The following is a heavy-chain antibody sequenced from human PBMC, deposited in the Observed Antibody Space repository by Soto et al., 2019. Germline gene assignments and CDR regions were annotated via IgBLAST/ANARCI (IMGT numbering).Heavy chain of an antibody. D-gene: IGHD3-16*02. Sequence: EVQLLESGGGLVQPGGSLRLSCAASGFTFSSYSMSWVRQAPGKGLEWVSGFRTSGDGGTTYYADSVKGRFTISRDNSKNTLYLQMNSLRAEDTAVYYCAKDSSPDIRDRHDLGYWGQGTLVTVSS. J-gene: IGHJ4*02. V-gene: IGHV3-23*01. CDR3: AKDSSPDIRDRHDLGY. CDR2: FRTSGDGGTT. CDR1: GFTFSSYS.